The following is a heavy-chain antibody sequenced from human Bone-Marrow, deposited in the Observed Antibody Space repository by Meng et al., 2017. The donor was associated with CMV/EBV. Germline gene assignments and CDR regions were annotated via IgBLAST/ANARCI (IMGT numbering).Heavy chain of an antibody. CDR1: GFTFSGYG. D-gene: IGHD3-3*01. CDR3: AKVLHYDFWSGYKW. J-gene: IGHJ4*02. V-gene: IGHV3-30*02. Sequence: GGSLRLSRAASGFTFSGYGMHWVRQAPGKGLEWVAFIQYDEDDKFYADSVKGRFTVSRDNSKNTLYLQMNSLRAEDTAVYYCAKVLHYDFWSGYKWWGQGPLVTVSS. CDR2: IQYDEDDK.